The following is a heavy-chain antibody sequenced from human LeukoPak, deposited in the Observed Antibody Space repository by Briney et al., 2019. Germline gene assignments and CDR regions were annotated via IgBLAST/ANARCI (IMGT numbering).Heavy chain of an antibody. D-gene: IGHD3-3*01. CDR1: GFTFSNYA. CDR2: ISAGGGST. V-gene: IGHV3-23*01. CDR3: AGDRDLWSGKGAFDI. J-gene: IGHJ3*02. Sequence: QPGGSLRLSCAASGFTFSNYAMSWVRQAPGKGLEWVSAISAGGGSTYYADSVKGRFTISRDNAKNSLYLQMNSLRAEDTAVYYCAGDRDLWSGKGAFDIWGQGTMVTVSS.